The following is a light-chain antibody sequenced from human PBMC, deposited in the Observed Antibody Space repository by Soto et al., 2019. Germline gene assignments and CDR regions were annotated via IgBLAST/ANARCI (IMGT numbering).Light chain of an antibody. CDR1: QSVRSTY. V-gene: IGKV3-20*01. CDR2: GAS. J-gene: IGKJ5*01. Sequence: EIVLTQSPGTLSLSPGETATLSCRASQSVRSTYLAWYQQKPGQAPRLLIHGASSRATGIPDRFSGSGSGTDFTLTISRLEPEDFAVYYCQQYGSSLSITFGQGTRLEIK. CDR3: QQYGSSLSIT.